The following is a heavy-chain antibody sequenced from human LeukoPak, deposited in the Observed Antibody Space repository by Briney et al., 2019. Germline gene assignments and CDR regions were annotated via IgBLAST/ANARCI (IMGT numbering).Heavy chain of an antibody. V-gene: IGHV1-69*13. CDR3: ARGRYCSGGSCYGYYYYYYMDV. J-gene: IGHJ6*03. D-gene: IGHD2-15*01. CDR1: GSTFSSYA. CDR2: IIPIFGTA. Sequence: SVKVSCMASGSTFSSYAISWVRQAPGQGLEWMGGIIPIFGTANYAQKFQGRVTITADESTSTAYMELSSLRSEDTAVYYCARGRYCSGGSCYGYYYYYYMDVWGKGTTVTVSS.